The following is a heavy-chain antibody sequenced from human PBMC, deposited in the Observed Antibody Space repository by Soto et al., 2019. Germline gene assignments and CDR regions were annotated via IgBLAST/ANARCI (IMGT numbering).Heavy chain of an antibody. CDR1: GDSIRSGGYY. D-gene: IGHD2-15*01. J-gene: IGHJ4*02. CDR3: ARGSTVAAILFDY. CDR2: IYYRGST. V-gene: IGHV4-31*03. Sequence: QVQLQESGPGLVKPSQTLSLTCTGSGDSIRSGGYYWSWIRQHPGKGLEWIGYIYYRGSTYYNPSLKSRVIISVDTSKNQFSLKLSSVTAADTAVYYCARGSTVAAILFDYWGQVTLVTVSS.